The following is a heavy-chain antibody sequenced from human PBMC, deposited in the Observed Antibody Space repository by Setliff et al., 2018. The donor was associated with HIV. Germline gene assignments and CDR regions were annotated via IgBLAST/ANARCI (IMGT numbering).Heavy chain of an antibody. CDR3: ATSDYGGDSGHFQH. V-gene: IGHV5-51*01. CDR2: TYPGDSDT. CDR1: GYSFSTYW. D-gene: IGHD2-21*02. Sequence: GESLKISCKGSGYSFSTYWIGWVRQMPGKGLEWMGITYPGDSDTRYSPSFQGQVTISADKSISTAYLQWSSLRASDTAMYYCATSDYGGDSGHFQHWGQGTLVTVSS. J-gene: IGHJ1*01.